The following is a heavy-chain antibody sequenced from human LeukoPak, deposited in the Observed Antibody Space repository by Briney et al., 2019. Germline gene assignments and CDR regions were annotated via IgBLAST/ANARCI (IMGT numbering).Heavy chain of an antibody. V-gene: IGHV5-51*01. CDR3: ARGYQLLWIYFDF. CDR2: IYPGDSDT. J-gene: IGHJ4*02. Sequence: GESLKISCKGSGYGFTDYWIGWVRQMPGKGLEWMGIIYPGDSDTRYSPSFQGQVTISADKSINTAYLQWSSLKASDTAMYYRARGYQLLWIYFDFWGQGTLVTVSS. CDR1: GYGFTDYW. D-gene: IGHD1-7*01.